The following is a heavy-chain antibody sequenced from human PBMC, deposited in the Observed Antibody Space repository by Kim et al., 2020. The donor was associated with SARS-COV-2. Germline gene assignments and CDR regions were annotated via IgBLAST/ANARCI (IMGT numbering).Heavy chain of an antibody. CDR2: VWYDGSRQ. Sequence: GGSLRLSCVGSKFTFSNYGMHWVRQAPGKGLQWVALVWYDGSRQQYADSVKGRFTISRDNSNNTLHLQMNSLRVEDSGLYYCVRESCRGDCYLFDNWGQGTLVTVSS. J-gene: IGHJ4*02. CDR3: VRESCRGDCYLFDN. CDR1: KFTFSNYG. D-gene: IGHD2-21*02. V-gene: IGHV3-33*01.